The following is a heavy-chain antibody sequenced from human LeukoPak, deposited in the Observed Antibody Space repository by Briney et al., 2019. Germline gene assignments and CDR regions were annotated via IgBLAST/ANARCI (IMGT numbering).Heavy chain of an antibody. J-gene: IGHJ4*02. D-gene: IGHD1-14*01. CDR1: GFTLSTNA. V-gene: IGHV3-7*01. CDR2: IKQDGSEK. CDR3: ARKTGDC. Sequence: GGSLRLSCLTSGFTLSTNAMSWVRQAPGTGLEWVANIKQDGSEKYYVDSVKGRFTISRDNAKNSLYLQMNSLRVEDTAVYYCARKTGDCWGQGTLVIVSS.